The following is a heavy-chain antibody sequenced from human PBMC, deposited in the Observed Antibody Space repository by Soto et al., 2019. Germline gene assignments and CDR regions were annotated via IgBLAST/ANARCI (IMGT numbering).Heavy chain of an antibody. D-gene: IGHD3-10*01. CDR1: GFTFSSYA. V-gene: IGHV3-30-3*01. CDR2: ISYDGSNK. Sequence: TGGSLRLSCAASGFTFSSYAMHWFRQTPGKGLEWVAVISYDGSNKYYADSVKGRFTISRDNSKNTLYVQMNSLRAEDTAVYYCARPVYGSGSYSYYYYYGMDVWGQGTTVTVSS. J-gene: IGHJ6*02. CDR3: ARPVYGSGSYSYYYYYGMDV.